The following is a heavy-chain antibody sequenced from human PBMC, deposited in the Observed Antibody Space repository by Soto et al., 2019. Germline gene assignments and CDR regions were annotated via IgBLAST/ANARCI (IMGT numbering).Heavy chain of an antibody. Sequence: GGSLRLSCAASGFTFRSYAMSWVRQAPGKRLEWVSGISGSGGTTYYADSVKGRFTISRDQSKNTVSLQMNSLRIDDTAVYYCAKPSSGWTSFQHWGQGTLVTVSS. J-gene: IGHJ1*01. CDR1: GFTFRSYA. V-gene: IGHV3-23*01. D-gene: IGHD6-19*01. CDR2: ISGSGGTT. CDR3: AKPSSGWTSFQH.